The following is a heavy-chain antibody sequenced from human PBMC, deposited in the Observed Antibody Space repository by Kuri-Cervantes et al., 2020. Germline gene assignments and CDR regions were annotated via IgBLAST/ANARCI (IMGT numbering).Heavy chain of an antibody. CDR1: GGTFSSYA. CDR2: IIPIFGTA. D-gene: IGHD2/OR15-2a*01. CDR3: ARDFAPLSYYYYGMDV. J-gene: IGHJ6*02. Sequence: SVKVSCKASGGTFSSYAISWVRQAPGQGLEWMGGIIPIFGTANYAQKFQGRVTMTRDTSISTAYMELSRLRSDDTAVYYCARDFAPLSYYYYGMDVWGQGTTVTVSS. V-gene: IGHV1-69*05.